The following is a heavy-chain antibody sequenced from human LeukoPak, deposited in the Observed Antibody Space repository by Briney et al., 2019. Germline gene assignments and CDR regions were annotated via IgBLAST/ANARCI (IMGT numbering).Heavy chain of an antibody. Sequence: ASVKVSCKASGYTFTNYGFSWVRQAPGQGLEWMGWISAYNGNTNYAQKLQDRVTMTTDTPTSTGYMELRSLRSDDTAVYYCATGIVGATPFDYWGQGTLVTVSS. CDR3: ATGIVGATPFDY. CDR1: GYTFTNYG. V-gene: IGHV1-18*01. D-gene: IGHD1-26*01. J-gene: IGHJ4*02. CDR2: ISAYNGNT.